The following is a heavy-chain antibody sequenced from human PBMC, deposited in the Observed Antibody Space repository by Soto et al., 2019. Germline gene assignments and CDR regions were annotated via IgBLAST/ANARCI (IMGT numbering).Heavy chain of an antibody. Sequence: QVQLQESGPGLVKPSETLSLTCTVSGGSISSYYWSWIRQPPGKGLEWIGYIYYSGSTNYNPSLKSRVTTSVDPSKNQFSLKLSSVTAADTAVYYCARRYGGTFDYWGQGTLVTVSS. D-gene: IGHD2-15*01. CDR3: ARRYGGTFDY. CDR2: IYYSGST. V-gene: IGHV4-59*08. J-gene: IGHJ4*02. CDR1: GGSISSYY.